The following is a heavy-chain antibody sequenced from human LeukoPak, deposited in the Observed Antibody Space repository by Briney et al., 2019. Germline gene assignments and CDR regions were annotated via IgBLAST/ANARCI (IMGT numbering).Heavy chain of an antibody. J-gene: IGHJ4*02. CDR1: GFTFDDYA. Sequence: GGSLRLSCAASGFTFDDYAMHWVRQAPGKGLEWVSGISWSSGSIGYADSVRGRFIISRDNAKNSLYLQMNSLRAEDTAVYYCARDLMRFLEWVNWGQGTLVTVSS. CDR3: ARDLMRFLEWVN. D-gene: IGHD3-3*01. V-gene: IGHV3-9*01. CDR2: ISWSSGSI.